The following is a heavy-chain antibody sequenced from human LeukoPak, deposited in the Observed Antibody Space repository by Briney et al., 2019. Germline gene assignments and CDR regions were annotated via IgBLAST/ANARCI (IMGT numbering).Heavy chain of an antibody. V-gene: IGHV4-59*13. CDR1: GGSISSYY. CDR3: ARVGVDTAMVHYYYYMDV. J-gene: IGHJ6*03. CDR2: IYNSGST. D-gene: IGHD5-18*01. Sequence: PSETLSLTCTVSGGSISSYYWSWIRQSPGKGLEWIGYIYNSGSTNYNPSLKSRVTISVDTSKNQFSLKLTSVTAADTAVHYCARVGVDTAMVHYYYYMDVWGKGTTVTVSS.